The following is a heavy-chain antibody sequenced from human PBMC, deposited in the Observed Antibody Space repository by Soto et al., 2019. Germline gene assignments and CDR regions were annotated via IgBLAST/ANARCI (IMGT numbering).Heavy chain of an antibody. J-gene: IGHJ5*02. CDR3: ASNWNQQYNWFDP. Sequence: SVKVSCKASGYTFTSYGISWVRQAPGQGLEWMGWISAYNGNTNYAQKLQGRVTMTTDTSTSTAYMELRSLRSDDTAVYYCASNWNQQYNWFDPWGQGTLVTVSS. D-gene: IGHD1-20*01. CDR1: GYTFTSYG. V-gene: IGHV1-18*01. CDR2: ISAYNGNT.